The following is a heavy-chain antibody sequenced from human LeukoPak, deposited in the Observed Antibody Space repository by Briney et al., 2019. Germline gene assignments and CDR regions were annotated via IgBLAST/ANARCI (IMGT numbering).Heavy chain of an antibody. Sequence: SETLSLTCAVYGGSFSGYYWSWIRQPPGKGLELIGEINHSGSTNYNPSLKIRVTISVDTSKNQFSLTLSSVTAADTAVYYCARDSADSYYYYGMDVWGQGTTVTVSS. J-gene: IGHJ6*02. V-gene: IGHV4-34*01. CDR3: ARDSADSYYYYGMDV. D-gene: IGHD2-15*01. CDR2: INHSGST. CDR1: GGSFSGYY.